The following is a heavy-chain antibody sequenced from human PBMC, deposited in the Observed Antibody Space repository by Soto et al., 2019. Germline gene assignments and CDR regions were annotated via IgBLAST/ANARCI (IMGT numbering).Heavy chain of an antibody. D-gene: IGHD3-22*01. V-gene: IGHV4-34*01. Sequence: SETLSLTCAVYGGSFSGYYWSWIRQPPGKGLEWIGEINHSGSTNYNPSLKSRVTISVDTSKNQFSLKLSSVTAADTAVYYCARGNPRNYYDSSGYFDYWGQGTLVTAPQ. CDR2: INHSGST. CDR1: GGSFSGYY. J-gene: IGHJ4*02. CDR3: ARGNPRNYYDSSGYFDY.